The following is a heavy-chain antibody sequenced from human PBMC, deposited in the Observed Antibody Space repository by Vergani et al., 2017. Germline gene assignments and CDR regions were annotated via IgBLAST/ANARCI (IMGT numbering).Heavy chain of an antibody. J-gene: IGHJ6*02. CDR2: ISWDGGST. D-gene: IGHD5-12*01. Sequence: EVQLVESGGVVVQPGGSLRLSCAASGFTFDDYAMHWVRQAPGKGLEWVSLISWDGGSTYYADSVKGRFTISRDNSENSLYLQRNSLRAEDTALWDCAKPHAATRYGMDVWGQXP. CDR1: GFTFDDYA. V-gene: IGHV3-43D*04. CDR3: AKPHAATRYGMDV.